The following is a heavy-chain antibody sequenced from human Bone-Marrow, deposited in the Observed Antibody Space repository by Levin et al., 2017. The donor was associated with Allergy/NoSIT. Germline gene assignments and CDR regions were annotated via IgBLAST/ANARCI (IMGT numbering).Heavy chain of an antibody. CDR3: AKSIYRGYENDAFDL. CDR1: GYMFTKYW. J-gene: IGHJ3*01. V-gene: IGHV5-51*03. Sequence: PEASVKVSCKTSGYMFTKYWIAWVRQMPGKGLEWMGTIYPDDSDTRYRSTFEGLVDISVDKSTNTAYLQWTSLRMSDSGMYFCAKSIYRGYENDAFDLWGQGTMVTVSS. D-gene: IGHD5-12*01. CDR2: IYPDDSDT.